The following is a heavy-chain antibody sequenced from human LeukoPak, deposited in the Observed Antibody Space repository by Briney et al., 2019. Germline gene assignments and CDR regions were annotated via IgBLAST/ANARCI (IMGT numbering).Heavy chain of an antibody. D-gene: IGHD2-15*01. CDR2: ISSSSTYI. J-gene: IGHJ6*03. V-gene: IGHV3-21*01. CDR3: ARDHRYCSGGSCYWECYYYYYMGV. Sequence: GGSLRLSCAASGFTFSSYSMNWVRQAPGKGLERVSSISSSSTYIYYADSVKGRFTISRDNAKNSLYLQMNSLRADDTAVYYCARDHRYCSGGSCYWECYYYYYMGVWGRGTTVTVSS. CDR1: GFTFSSYS.